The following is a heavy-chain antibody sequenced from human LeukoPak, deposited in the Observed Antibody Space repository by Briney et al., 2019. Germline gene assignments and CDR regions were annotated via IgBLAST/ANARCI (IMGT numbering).Heavy chain of an antibody. Sequence: GESLKISCKGSGYSFISYWIGWVGQLAGKGLEWMGIIYPGDSDTRYSPSFQGQVTISADKSISTAYLQWSSLKASDTAMYYCARPVTNYYYGMDVWGQGTTVTVSS. V-gene: IGHV5-51*01. J-gene: IGHJ6*02. D-gene: IGHD4-17*01. CDR3: ARPVTNYYYGMDV. CDR2: IYPGDSDT. CDR1: GYSFISYW.